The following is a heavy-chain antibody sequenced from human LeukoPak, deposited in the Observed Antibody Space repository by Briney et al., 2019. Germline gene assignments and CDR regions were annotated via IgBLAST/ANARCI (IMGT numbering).Heavy chain of an antibody. CDR2: ISAYNGNT. J-gene: IGHJ4*02. CDR1: GYTFTSYG. V-gene: IGHV1-18*01. Sequence: ASVKVSCKASGYTFTSYGISWVRQAPGQGLEWMGWISAYNGNTNYAQKLQGRVTMTTDTSTSTAYMELRSLRSDDTAVYYCARVGYYDSSGYLGYWGRGTLVTVSS. CDR3: ARVGYYDSSGYLGY. D-gene: IGHD3-22*01.